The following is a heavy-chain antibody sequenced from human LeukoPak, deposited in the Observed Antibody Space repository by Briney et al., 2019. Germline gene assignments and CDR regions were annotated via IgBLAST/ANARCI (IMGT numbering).Heavy chain of an antibody. D-gene: IGHD2/OR15-2a*01. J-gene: IGHJ4*02. CDR1: GFTFSSYS. CDR3: ARDGSFLGTLHY. V-gene: IGHV3-48*02. Sequence: GGSLRLSCAASGFTFSSYSMNWVRQAPGKGLERVSYISTSSGTIYYADSVKGRFTISRDNAKNSLFLQMSSLRDEDTAVYYCARDGSFLGTLHYWGQGTLVTVSS. CDR2: ISTSSGTI.